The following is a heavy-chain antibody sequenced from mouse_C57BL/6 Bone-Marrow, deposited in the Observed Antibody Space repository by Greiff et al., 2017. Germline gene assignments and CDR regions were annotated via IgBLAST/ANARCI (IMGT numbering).Heavy chain of an antibody. CDR2: IRSKSNNYAT. V-gene: IGHV10-1*01. J-gene: IGHJ3*01. CDR3: VSPPWFAY. CDR1: GFSFNTYA. Sequence: EAGGGLVQPKGSLKLSCAASGFSFNTYAMNWVRQAPGKGLEWVARIRSKSNNYATYYADSVKDRFPISRDDSESMLYLQMNNLKTEDTAMYYCVSPPWFAYWGQGTLVTVAA.